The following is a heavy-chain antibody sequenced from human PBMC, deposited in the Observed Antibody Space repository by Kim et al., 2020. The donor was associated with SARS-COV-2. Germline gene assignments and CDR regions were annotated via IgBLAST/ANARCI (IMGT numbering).Heavy chain of an antibody. V-gene: IGHV3-21*01. CDR1: GFTFSSYS. CDR3: ARVSDYYGSGELKVPIYYYYYGMDV. Sequence: GGSLRLSCAASGFTFSSYSMNWVRQAPGKGLEWVSSISSSSSYIYYADSVKGRFTISRDNAKNSLYLQMNSLRAEDTAVYYCARVSDYYGSGELKVPIYYYYYGMDVWGQGTTVTVSS. CDR2: ISSSSSYI. J-gene: IGHJ6*02. D-gene: IGHD3-10*01.